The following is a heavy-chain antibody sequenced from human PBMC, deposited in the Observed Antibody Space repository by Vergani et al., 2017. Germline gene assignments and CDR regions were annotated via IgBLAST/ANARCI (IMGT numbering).Heavy chain of an antibody. V-gene: IGHV3-23*04. J-gene: IGHJ4*02. CDR1: GFTSSYYG. CDR2: ISGSGGST. Sequence: VHLVESGGGVVQPGRSLRLSCVVSGFTSSYYGMHWVRQAPGKGLEWVSAISGSGGSTYYADSVKGRFTISRDNSKNTLYLQMNSLRAEDTAVYYCAKDGEGYSYGYRHFDYWGQGTLVTVSS. D-gene: IGHD5-18*01. CDR3: AKDGEGYSYGYRHFDY.